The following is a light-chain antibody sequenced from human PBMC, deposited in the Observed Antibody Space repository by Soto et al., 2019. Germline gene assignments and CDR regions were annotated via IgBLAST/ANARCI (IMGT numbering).Light chain of an antibody. Sequence: QPVLTQSSSASASLGSSVKLTCTLRRGHSSYIIAWHQQQPGKAPRYLMKLEGSGSYNKGSGVPDRFSGSSSGADRYLTISNLQFEDEADYYCETCDSNTRVFGGGTKLTVL. V-gene: IGLV4-60*02. CDR2: LEGSGSY. CDR3: ETCDSNTRV. J-gene: IGLJ3*02. CDR1: RGHSSYI.